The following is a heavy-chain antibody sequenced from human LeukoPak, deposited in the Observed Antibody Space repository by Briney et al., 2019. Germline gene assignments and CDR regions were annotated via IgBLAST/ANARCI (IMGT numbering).Heavy chain of an antibody. CDR3: ALNPEYYGSGSFDY. V-gene: IGHV3-7*01. J-gene: IGHJ4*02. CDR2: IKEDGSEK. D-gene: IGHD3-10*01. CDR1: GFTFSSYW. Sequence: PGGSLRLSCAASGFTFSSYWMSWVRQAPGKGLEWVADIKEDGSEKYYVDSVKGRYTISRDNAKNSLYLQMNSLRAEDTAVYYCALNPEYYGSGSFDYWGQGTLVTVSS.